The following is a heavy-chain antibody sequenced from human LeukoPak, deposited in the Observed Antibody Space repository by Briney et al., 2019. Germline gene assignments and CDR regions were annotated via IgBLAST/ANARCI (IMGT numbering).Heavy chain of an antibody. CDR1: GGSVSSGSYY. Sequence: SETLSLTCTVSGGSVSSGSYYWRWIRQPPGTGLEWIGYIYYSGSTNYNPSLKSRVTITVDTSKNQFSLKLSSVTAADTAVYYCAREGPKLNYDFWSGYYYYFDYWGQGTLVTVSS. CDR2: IYYSGST. V-gene: IGHV4-61*01. D-gene: IGHD3-3*01. J-gene: IGHJ4*02. CDR3: AREGPKLNYDFWSGYYYYFDY.